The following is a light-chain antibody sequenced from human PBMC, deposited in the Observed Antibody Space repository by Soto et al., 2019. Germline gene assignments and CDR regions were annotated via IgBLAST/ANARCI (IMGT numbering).Light chain of an antibody. J-gene: IGLJ1*01. V-gene: IGLV7-46*01. Sequence: QTVVTQEPSLTVSPGGTVTLTCGSTTGAVTSSHYPYWFQQKPGQAPRTLIYDTSNKHSWTPARFSGSLLGGKAALTLAGAQTDDEADYYCQSYDSSLSGYVFGAGTKLTVL. CDR1: TGAVTSSHY. CDR3: QSYDSSLSGYV. CDR2: DTS.